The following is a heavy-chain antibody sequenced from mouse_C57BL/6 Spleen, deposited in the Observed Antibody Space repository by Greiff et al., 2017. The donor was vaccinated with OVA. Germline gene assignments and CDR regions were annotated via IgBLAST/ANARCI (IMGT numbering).Heavy chain of an antibody. D-gene: IGHD3-1*01. J-gene: IGHJ4*01. Sequence: VQRVESGAELVKPGASVKISCKASGYAFSSYWMNWVKQRPGKGLEWIGQIYPGDGDTNYNGKFKGKATLTADKSSSTAYMQLSSLTSEDSAVYFCARSGGAHAMDYWGQGTSVTVSS. CDR2: IYPGDGDT. V-gene: IGHV1-80*01. CDR3: ARSGGAHAMDY. CDR1: GYAFSSYW.